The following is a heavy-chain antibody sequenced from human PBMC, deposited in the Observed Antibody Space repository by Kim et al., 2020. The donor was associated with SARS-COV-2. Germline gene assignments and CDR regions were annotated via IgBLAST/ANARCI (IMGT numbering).Heavy chain of an antibody. D-gene: IGHD6-19*01. Sequence: GGSLRLSCAASGFTFGDYAMHWVRQAPGKGLEWVSGISWNSGSIGYADSVKGRFTISRDNAKNSLYLQMNSLRAEDTALYYCAKDWRIAVAGTGLLDYWGQGTLVTVSS. J-gene: IGHJ4*02. CDR3: AKDWRIAVAGTGLLDY. V-gene: IGHV3-9*01. CDR1: GFTFGDYA. CDR2: ISWNSGSI.